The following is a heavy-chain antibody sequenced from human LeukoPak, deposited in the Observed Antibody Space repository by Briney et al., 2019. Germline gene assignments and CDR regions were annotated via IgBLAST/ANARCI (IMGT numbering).Heavy chain of an antibody. D-gene: IGHD2-8*02. CDR3: ARGSTGI. CDR2: IKQDGSEK. Sequence: GGSLRLSCAASGFAFESYWMSWVRQAPGKGLEWVANIKQDGSEKYYVDSVKGRFAISRDNAKNSLYLQMNSLRAEDTAVYYCARGSTGIWGQGTMVTVSS. J-gene: IGHJ3*02. CDR1: GFAFESYW. V-gene: IGHV3-7*01.